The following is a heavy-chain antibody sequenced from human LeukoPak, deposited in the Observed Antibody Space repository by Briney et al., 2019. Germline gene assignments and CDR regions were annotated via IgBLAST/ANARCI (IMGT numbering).Heavy chain of an antibody. Sequence: GRSLRLSCAASGFTFSSYGMHWVRQAPGKGLEWVAVISYDGSNKYYADSVKGRFTISRGNSKNTLYLQMNSLRAEDTAVYYCAKDGFDYWGQGTLVTVSS. V-gene: IGHV3-30*18. CDR3: AKDGFDY. J-gene: IGHJ4*02. CDR2: ISYDGSNK. CDR1: GFTFSSYG.